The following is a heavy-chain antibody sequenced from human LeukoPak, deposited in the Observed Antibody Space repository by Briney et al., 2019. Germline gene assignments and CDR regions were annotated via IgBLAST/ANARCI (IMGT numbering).Heavy chain of an antibody. V-gene: IGHV1-8*01. CDR2: MNPNSGNT. CDR3: TRGSSGRRDY. J-gene: IGHJ4*02. D-gene: IGHD6-19*01. Sequence: ASVKVSGKASGYTFTTCDINWVRQATGQGLEWMGWMNPNSGNTGYAQSFQGRVTMTRDTSISTAYMELSNLRSEDTAIYYCTRGSSGRRDYWGQGTLGTVSS. CDR1: GYTFTTCD.